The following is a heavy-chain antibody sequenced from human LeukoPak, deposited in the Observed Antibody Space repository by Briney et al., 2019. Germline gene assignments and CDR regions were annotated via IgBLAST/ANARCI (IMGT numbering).Heavy chain of an antibody. Sequence: GGSLRLSCAASGFTVSTNYMTWIRQAPGKGLEWVSAISGSGGSTYYADSVKGRFTISRDNSKNTLYLQMNSLRAEDTAVYYCAKGEYGGNDYWGQGTLVTVSS. J-gene: IGHJ4*02. CDR3: AKGEYGGNDY. CDR2: ISGSGGST. CDR1: GFTVSTNY. D-gene: IGHD4-23*01. V-gene: IGHV3-23*01.